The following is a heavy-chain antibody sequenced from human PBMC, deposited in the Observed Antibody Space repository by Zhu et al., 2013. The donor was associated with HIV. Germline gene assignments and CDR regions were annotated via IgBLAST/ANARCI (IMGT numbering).Heavy chain of an antibody. CDR3: AASLYYDPLWGGYYYYYGMDV. CDR2: IYYSGST. J-gene: IGHJ6*02. CDR1: GGSVSSGSYY. D-gene: IGHD3-3*01. Sequence: QVQLQESGPGLVKPSETLSLTCTVSGGSVSSGSYYWSWIRQPPGKGLEWIGYIYYSGSTNYNPSLKSRVTISVDTSKNQFSLKLSSVTAADTAVYYCAASLYYDPLWGGYYYYYGMDVWGQGTTVTVSS. V-gene: IGHV4-61*01.